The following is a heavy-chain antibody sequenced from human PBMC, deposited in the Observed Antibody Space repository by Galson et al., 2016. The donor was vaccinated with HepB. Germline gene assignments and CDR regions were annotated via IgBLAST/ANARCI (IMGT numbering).Heavy chain of an antibody. CDR1: GFMFTNYA. V-gene: IGHV3-33*01. J-gene: IGHJ4*02. CDR2: IWYDGSNK. CDR3: TRELKPSAIDY. Sequence: SLRLSCAASGFMFTNYAIHWVRQAPGKGLEWVAVIWYDGSNKYYADSVKGRFTLSRDNSKNTLLLQMNSLRADDTAVYHCTRELKPSAIDYWGQGTLVTVSS. D-gene: IGHD2-2*01.